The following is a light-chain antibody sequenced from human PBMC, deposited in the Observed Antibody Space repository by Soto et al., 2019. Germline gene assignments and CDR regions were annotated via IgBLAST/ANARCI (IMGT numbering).Light chain of an antibody. V-gene: IGKV3D-15*01. Sequence: EIVMTQSPATLSVSPGERATLSCRASQSVSSYLAWYQQKPGQAPRLLIYGASSRATGIPDRFSGSGSGTDFTLTISSLHSEDFATYYCQQTYSTPGTFGQGTKVDIK. CDR1: QSVSSY. J-gene: IGKJ1*01. CDR2: GAS. CDR3: QQTYSTPGT.